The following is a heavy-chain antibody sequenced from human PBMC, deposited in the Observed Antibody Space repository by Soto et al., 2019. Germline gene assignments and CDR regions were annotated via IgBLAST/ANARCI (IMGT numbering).Heavy chain of an antibody. D-gene: IGHD5-12*01. CDR1: GGSISSGGYS. V-gene: IGHV4-39*01. CDR2: IYYSGST. Sequence: SETLSLTCAVSGGSISSGGYSWSWIRQPPGKGLEWIGSIYYSGSTYYNPSLKSRVTISVDTSKNQFSLKLSSVTAADTAVYYCARGWNSGYDFDDWGQGTLVT. CDR3: ARGWNSGYDFDD. J-gene: IGHJ5*02.